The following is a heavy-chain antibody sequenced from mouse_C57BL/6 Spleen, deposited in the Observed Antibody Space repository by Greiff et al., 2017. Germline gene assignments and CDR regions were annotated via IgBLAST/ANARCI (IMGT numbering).Heavy chain of an antibody. V-gene: IGHV5-4*01. D-gene: IGHD3-3*01. CDR3: ARDKTGRFYAMDY. CDR2: ISDGGSYT. J-gene: IGHJ4*01. CDR1: GFTFSSYA. Sequence: DVMLVESGGGLVKPGGSLKLSCAASGFTFSSYAMSWVRQTPEKRLEWVATISDGGSYTYYPDNVKGRFTISRDNAKNNLYLQMSHLKSEDTAMYYCARDKTGRFYAMDYWGQGTSVTVSS.